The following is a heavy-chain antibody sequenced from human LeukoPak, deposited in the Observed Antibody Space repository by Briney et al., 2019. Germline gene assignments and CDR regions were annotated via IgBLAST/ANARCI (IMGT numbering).Heavy chain of an antibody. Sequence: SGTLSLTCAVSGGSISSNHWWSWVRQPPGKGLEWIGEIFHSGSTNYNPSLKSRVTISVDKSKNHLSLNLTSVTAADTAIYHCARDPGAHTDSGNWGQGTLVTVSS. J-gene: IGHJ4*02. D-gene: IGHD6-19*01. CDR3: ARDPGAHTDSGN. CDR1: GGSISSNHW. CDR2: IFHSGST. V-gene: IGHV4-4*02.